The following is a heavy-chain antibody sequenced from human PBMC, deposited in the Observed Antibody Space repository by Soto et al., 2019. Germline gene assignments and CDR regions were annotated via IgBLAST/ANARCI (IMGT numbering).Heavy chain of an antibody. CDR3: ARLNSGSYDY. CDR1: GGSFSGYY. Sequence: SETLSLTCAVYGGSFSGYYWSWIRQPPGKGLEWIGEINHSGSTNYNPTLRSRFTISVDTSKNQFSLKLSSVTAADTAVYYCARLNSGSYDYWGQGTLVTVSS. V-gene: IGHV4-34*01. CDR2: INHSGST. D-gene: IGHD1-26*01. J-gene: IGHJ4*02.